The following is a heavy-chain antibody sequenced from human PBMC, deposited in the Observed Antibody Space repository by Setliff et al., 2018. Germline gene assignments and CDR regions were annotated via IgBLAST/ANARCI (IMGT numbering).Heavy chain of an antibody. CDR2: IYTTWST. Sequence: SETLSLTCTVSGGSVGSDFSYWTWIRQPAGKGPEWIGQIYTTWSTNYNPSLRSRATISLDASKNQFSLSLTSVTAADTAVYYCARVTGFFYVDAWGKGTTVTAP. V-gene: IGHV4-61*09. CDR3: ARVTGFFYVDA. J-gene: IGHJ6*03. CDR1: GGSVGSDFSY.